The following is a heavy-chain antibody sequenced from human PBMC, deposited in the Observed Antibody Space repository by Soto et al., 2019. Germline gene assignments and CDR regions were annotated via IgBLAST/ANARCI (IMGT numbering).Heavy chain of an antibody. CDR3: ARANIAARYYYYYGMDV. Sequence: ASVKVSCKASGYTFTSYGISWVRQAPGQGLEWMGWISAYNGNTNYAQKLQGRVTMTTDTSTSTAYMELRSLRSDDTAMYYCARANIAARYYYYYGMDVWGQGTTVTVSS. CDR2: ISAYNGNT. CDR1: GYTFTSYG. D-gene: IGHD6-6*01. J-gene: IGHJ6*02. V-gene: IGHV1-18*01.